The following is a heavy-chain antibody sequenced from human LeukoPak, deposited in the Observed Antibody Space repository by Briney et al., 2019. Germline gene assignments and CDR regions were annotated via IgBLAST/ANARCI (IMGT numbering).Heavy chain of an antibody. CDR2: ISSSGGST. J-gene: IGHJ4*02. V-gene: IGHV3-23*01. CDR1: GFTFSSYA. Sequence: PGGSLKLSCAASGFTFSSYAMNWVRQAPGKGLEWVSAISSSGGSTYYADSVKGRFTISRDNSKNTLYLQMNSLRAEDTAVYYCAKYGIAVAGTFDYWGQGTLVTVSS. CDR3: AKYGIAVAGTFDY. D-gene: IGHD6-19*01.